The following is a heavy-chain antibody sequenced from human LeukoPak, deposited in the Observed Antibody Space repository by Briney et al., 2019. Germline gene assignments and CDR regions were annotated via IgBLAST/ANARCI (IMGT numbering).Heavy chain of an antibody. J-gene: IGHJ6*04. D-gene: IGHD3-10*01. CDR2: IIPIFGTA. Sequence: SVKVSCKASGGTFSSYAISWVRQAPGQGLEWMGGIIPIFGTANYAQKFQGRVTITADGSTSTAYMELSSLRSEDTAVYYCARVTMVRGAKGYYYGMDVWGKGTTVTVSS. V-gene: IGHV1-69*01. CDR1: GGTFSSYA. CDR3: ARVTMVRGAKGYYYGMDV.